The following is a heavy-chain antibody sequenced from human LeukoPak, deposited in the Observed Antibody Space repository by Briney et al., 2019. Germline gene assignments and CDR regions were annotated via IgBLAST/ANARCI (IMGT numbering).Heavy chain of an antibody. CDR1: GFTFSSHW. CDR3: ARDSDRIDGANFDY. D-gene: IGHD2-21*01. J-gene: IGHJ4*02. V-gene: IGHV3-7*01. CDR2: IKQDGSGK. Sequence: PGGSLRLSCAASGFTFSSHWMNWVRQAPGKGLEWVANIKQDGSGKYYVDSVKGRFTISRDNAKKSLYLQMNSLRAEDTAVYYCARDSDRIDGANFDYWGQGTLVTVSS.